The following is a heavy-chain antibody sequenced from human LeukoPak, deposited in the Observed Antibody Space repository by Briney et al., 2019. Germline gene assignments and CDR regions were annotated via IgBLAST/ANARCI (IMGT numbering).Heavy chain of an antibody. CDR3: AATNYYDSSGYYSDAFDI. J-gene: IGHJ3*02. V-gene: IGHV1-58*02. CDR1: GFTFTSSA. D-gene: IGHD3-22*01. CDR2: IVVGSGNT. Sequence: ASVKVSCKASGFTFTSSAMQWVRQARGQRLERIGWIVVGSGNTNYAQKFQERVTITRDMSTSTAYMELSSLRSEDTAVYYCAATNYYDSSGYYSDAFDIWGQGTMVTVSS.